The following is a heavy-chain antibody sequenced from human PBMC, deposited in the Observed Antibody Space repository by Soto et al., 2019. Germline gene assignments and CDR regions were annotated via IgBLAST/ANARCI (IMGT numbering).Heavy chain of an antibody. V-gene: IGHV3-23*01. Sequence: GGSLRLSCAASGFTFSSYAMSWVRQAPGKGLEWVSAISGSGGSTYYADSVKGRFTISRDNSKNTLYLQMNSLRAEDTAVYYCAKDPSYGFWSSWFDPWGQGTLVTVSS. D-gene: IGHD3-3*01. J-gene: IGHJ5*02. CDR1: GFTFSSYA. CDR3: AKDPSYGFWSSWFDP. CDR2: ISGSGGST.